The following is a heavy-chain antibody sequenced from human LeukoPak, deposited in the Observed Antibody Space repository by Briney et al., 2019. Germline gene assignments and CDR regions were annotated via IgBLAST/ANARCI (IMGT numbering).Heavy chain of an antibody. Sequence: GGSLRLSCAASGFTFSSYAMHWVRQAPGKGLEWVAVISYDGSNKYHADSVKGRFTISRDNSKNTLYLQMNSLRAEDTAVYYCARDLSGTSAFDIWGQGTMVTVSS. CDR1: GFTFSSYA. CDR2: ISYDGSNK. CDR3: ARDLSGTSAFDI. J-gene: IGHJ3*02. V-gene: IGHV3-30-3*01.